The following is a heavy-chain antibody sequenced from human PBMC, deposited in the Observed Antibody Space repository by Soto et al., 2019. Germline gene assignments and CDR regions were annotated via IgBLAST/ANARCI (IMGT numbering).Heavy chain of an antibody. Sequence: GGSLRLSCAASGFPFSSYSMNWVRQAPGKGLEWVSSISSSSSYIYHADSVKGRFTISRDNAKNSLYLQMNSLRAEDTAVYYCASGMLLWGQGTLVTVSS. D-gene: IGHD2-8*01. V-gene: IGHV3-21*01. J-gene: IGHJ4*02. CDR2: ISSSSSYI. CDR3: ASGMLL. CDR1: GFPFSSYS.